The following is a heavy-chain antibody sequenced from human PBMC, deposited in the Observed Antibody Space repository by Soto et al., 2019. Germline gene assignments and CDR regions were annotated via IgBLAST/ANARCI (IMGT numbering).Heavy chain of an antibody. V-gene: IGHV3-23*01. J-gene: IGHJ4*02. CDR3: AKEAQENEQVPIPGDN. CDR1: GFSFRNHA. D-gene: IGHD2-2*02. CDR2: ISGSGTMK. Sequence: EVQLLESGGGLVQPGGSLRHSCVASGFSFRNHAMTWVRQAPGKGLEWVSGISGSGTMKYYADSVRGHFIISRENAKNTLHLQMDNLRVEDTAVYYCAKEAQENEQVPIPGDNWGQGSLVTVSS.